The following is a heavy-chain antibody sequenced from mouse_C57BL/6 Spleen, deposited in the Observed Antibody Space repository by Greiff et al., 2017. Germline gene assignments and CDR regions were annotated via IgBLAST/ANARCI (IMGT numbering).Heavy chain of an antibody. CDR3: ARSAQLGPHWYFDV. Sequence: SGPELVKPGASVKISCKASGYSFTDYNMNWVKQSNGKSLEWIGVINPNYGTTSYNQKFKGKATLTVDQSSSTAYMQLNSLTSEDSAVYYCARSAQLGPHWYFDVWGTGTTVTVSS. J-gene: IGHJ1*03. CDR2: INPNYGTT. CDR1: GYSFTDYN. V-gene: IGHV1-39*01. D-gene: IGHD4-1*02.